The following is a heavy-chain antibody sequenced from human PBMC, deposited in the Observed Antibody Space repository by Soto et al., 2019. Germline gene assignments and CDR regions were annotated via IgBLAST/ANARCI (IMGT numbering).Heavy chain of an antibody. CDR1: GGTISSYY. Sequence: PSETLSLTCTVSGGTISSYYWSWIRQPPGKGLEWIGYIYHSGSTYYNPSLKSRVTISVDRSKNQFSLKLSSVTAADTAVYYCARVIGTTLDPWGQGTLVTVSS. J-gene: IGHJ5*02. D-gene: IGHD4-17*01. CDR3: ARVIGTTLDP. CDR2: IYHSGST. V-gene: IGHV4-59*12.